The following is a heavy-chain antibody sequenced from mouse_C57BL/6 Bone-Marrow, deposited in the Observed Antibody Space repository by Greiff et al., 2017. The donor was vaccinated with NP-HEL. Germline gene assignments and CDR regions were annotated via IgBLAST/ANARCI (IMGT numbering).Heavy chain of an antibody. CDR1: GFSFNTYA. J-gene: IGHJ1*03. CDR2: IRSKSNNYAT. D-gene: IGHD1-1*01. V-gene: IGHV10-1*01. CDR3: VRGDLYYYGSSYWYFDV. Sequence: EVMLVESGGGLVQPKGSLKLSCAASGFSFNTYAMNWVRQAPGKGLEWVARIRSKSNNYATYYADSVKDRFTISRDESESMLYLQMNNLKTEDTAMYYCVRGDLYYYGSSYWYFDVWGTGTTVTVSS.